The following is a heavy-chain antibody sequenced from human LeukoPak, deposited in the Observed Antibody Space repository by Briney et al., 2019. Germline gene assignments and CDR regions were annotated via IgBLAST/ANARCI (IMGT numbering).Heavy chain of an antibody. CDR2: IYYSGST. Sequence: PSETLSLTCTVSGGSISSYYWSWIRQPPGKGLEWIGYIYYSGSTNYNPSLKSRVTISVDTSKNQFSLKLSSVTAADTAVYYCARVVYSGYDFRGAMDVWGKGTTVTISS. V-gene: IGHV4-59*01. J-gene: IGHJ6*03. D-gene: IGHD5-12*01. CDR1: GGSISSYY. CDR3: ARVVYSGYDFRGAMDV.